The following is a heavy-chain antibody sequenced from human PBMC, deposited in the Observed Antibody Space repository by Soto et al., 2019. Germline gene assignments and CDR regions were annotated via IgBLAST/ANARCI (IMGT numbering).Heavy chain of an antibody. CDR3: AHSQLQRNFYDYIWGSIDY. D-gene: IGHD3-16*01. CDR2: IYWDDDK. Sequence: SGPTLVNPTQTLTLTCTFSGFSLSTSGVGVGWIRQPPGKALEWLALIYWDDDKRYSPSLKSRLTITKDTSKNQVVLTMTNMDPVDTATYYCAHSQLQRNFYDYIWGSIDYWGQGTLVTVSS. J-gene: IGHJ4*02. CDR1: GFSLSTSGVG. V-gene: IGHV2-5*02.